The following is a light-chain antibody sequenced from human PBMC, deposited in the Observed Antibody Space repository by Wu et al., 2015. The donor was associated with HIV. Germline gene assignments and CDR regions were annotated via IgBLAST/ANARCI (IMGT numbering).Light chain of an antibody. V-gene: IGKV3-20*01. CDR3: QQYGRSSYS. Sequence: EIVLTQSPGTLSLSPGERATLSCRASQSISSNYLAWYQQKPGQAPRLLIYGASSRATGIPDRFSGSGSGTDFTLTISRLQPEDLAVYYCQQYGRSSYSFGQGTKLEIK. CDR1: QSISSNY. J-gene: IGKJ2*03. CDR2: GAS.